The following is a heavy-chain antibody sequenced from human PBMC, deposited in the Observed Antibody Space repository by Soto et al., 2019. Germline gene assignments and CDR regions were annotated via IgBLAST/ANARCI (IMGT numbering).Heavy chain of an antibody. CDR3: ARSGGLDRDFNY. Sequence: QVQLVQSGAEVKKPGSSVKVSCKASGGTFSSDSFSWVRQAPGQGLEWMGGIIPMFGTPIYAQKFQDRVTITADESTSTAYMQLSSPRSGDTAVYYCARSGGLDRDFNYWGQGSLVTVSS. CDR2: IIPMFGTP. J-gene: IGHJ4*02. V-gene: IGHV1-69*12. CDR1: GGTFSSDS. D-gene: IGHD2-15*01.